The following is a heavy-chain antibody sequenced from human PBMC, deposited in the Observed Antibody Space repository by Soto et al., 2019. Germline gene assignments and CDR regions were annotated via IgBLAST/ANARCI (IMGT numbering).Heavy chain of an antibody. CDR1: GTTFSNFA. CDR3: VRGPDYEGYFDY. CDR2: IILPFGTP. J-gene: IGHJ4*02. Sequence: QVRLVQSGAEVKKTESSVKVSCEASGTTFSNFAIGWVRQAPGQGLEWMGGIILPFGTPNYAQKCQGRVTXXAXHSMTTVYMELRGLRSGDTAVYYCVRGPDYEGYFDYWGQLTLVTVSS. D-gene: IGHD3-22*01. V-gene: IGHV1-69*12.